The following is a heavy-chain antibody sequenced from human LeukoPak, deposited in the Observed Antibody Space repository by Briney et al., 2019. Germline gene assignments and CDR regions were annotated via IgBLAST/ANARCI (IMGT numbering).Heavy chain of an antibody. D-gene: IGHD3-10*01. Sequence: PSETLSLTCAVYGGSFSGYYWSWIRQPPGKGLEWIGEINHSGSTNYNPSLKSRVTISVDTSKNQFSLKLSSVTAADTAVYYCARVVPLLWFGESKGAFDYWGQGTLVTVSS. CDR1: GGSFSGYY. V-gene: IGHV4-34*01. CDR3: ARVVPLLWFGESKGAFDY. J-gene: IGHJ4*02. CDR2: INHSGST.